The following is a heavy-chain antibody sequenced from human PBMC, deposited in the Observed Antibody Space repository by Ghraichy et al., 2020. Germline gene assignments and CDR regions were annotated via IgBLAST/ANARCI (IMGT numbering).Heavy chain of an antibody. CDR3: ARIRPSPHGMDV. V-gene: IGHV2-70*04. Sequence: SGPTLVKPTQTLTLTCTFSGFSLSTSGMRVSWIRQPPGKALEWLARIDWDDDKFYSTSLKTRLTISKDTSKNQVVRTMTNMDPVDTATYYCARIRPSPHGMDVWGQGTTVTVSS. D-gene: IGHD2-2*01. CDR2: IDWDDDK. J-gene: IGHJ6*02. CDR1: GFSLSTSGMR.